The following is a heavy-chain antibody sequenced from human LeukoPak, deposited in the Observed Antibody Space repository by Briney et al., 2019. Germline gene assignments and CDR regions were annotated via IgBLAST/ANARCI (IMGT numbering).Heavy chain of an antibody. J-gene: IGHJ4*02. Sequence: GSLRLSCAASGFTFRSYAMHWVRQAPGKGLEWVAVISYDGSNKYYADSVKGRFTISRDNSKNTLYLQMNSLRAEDTAVYYCARVPAAIISFVDYWGQGTLVTVSS. CDR3: ARVPAAIISFVDY. CDR1: GFTFRSYA. V-gene: IGHV3-30-3*01. CDR2: ISYDGSNK. D-gene: IGHD2-2*02.